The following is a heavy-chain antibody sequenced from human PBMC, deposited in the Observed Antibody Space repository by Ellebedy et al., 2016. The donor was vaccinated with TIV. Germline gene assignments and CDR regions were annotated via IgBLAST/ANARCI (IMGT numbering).Heavy chain of an antibody. J-gene: IGHJ4*02. V-gene: IGHV3-11*03. CDR1: GFTFSNYW. Sequence: GGSLRLSXTASGFTFSNYWMHWVRQAPGKGLEWVAHISRGSTSTRYSDSVKGRFTISRDDANHSLYLQMNSLRADDTAVYYCATRGSGHYWGQGTPVTVSS. CDR2: ISRGSTST. CDR3: ATRGSGHY. D-gene: IGHD3-10*01.